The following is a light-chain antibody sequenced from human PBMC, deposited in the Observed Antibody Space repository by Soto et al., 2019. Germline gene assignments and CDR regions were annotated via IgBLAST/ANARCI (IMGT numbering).Light chain of an antibody. CDR2: DAS. J-gene: IGKJ4*01. CDR1: QSISSW. Sequence: DIQMTQSPSTLSASVGDRVTITCRASQSISSWLAWYQQKPGKAPKLLIYDASSLESGVPSRSSGSGSGTEFTLTISSLQPDDFATYYCQQYNSYPLTFGGGTKVEIK. CDR3: QQYNSYPLT. V-gene: IGKV1-5*01.